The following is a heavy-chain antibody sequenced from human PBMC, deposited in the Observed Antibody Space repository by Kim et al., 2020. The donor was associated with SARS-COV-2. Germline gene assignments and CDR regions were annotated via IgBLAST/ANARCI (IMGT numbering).Heavy chain of an antibody. D-gene: IGHD1-1*01. J-gene: IGHJ4*02. CDR1: GFIFSTYS. CDR3: ARDSSKNWNDLSYFDN. CDR2: ISYAGSNE. V-gene: IGHV3-30*04. Sequence: GGSLRLSCAASGFIFSTYSMHWVRRAPGKGLEWVAVISYAGSNEYYVDSVKGRFTISRDDSKNTLYLQMNSLRVEDTAVYYCARDSSKNWNDLSYFDNWGPGTLVTVSS.